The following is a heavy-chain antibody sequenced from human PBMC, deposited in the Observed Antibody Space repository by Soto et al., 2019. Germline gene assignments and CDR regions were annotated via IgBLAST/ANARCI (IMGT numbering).Heavy chain of an antibody. V-gene: IGHV4-61*01. CDR2: IYYSGST. Sequence: SETLSLTCTVSGGSVSSGSYYWSWIRQPPGKGLEWIGYIYYSGSTNYNPSLKSRVTISVDSSKNQFSLKLSSVTAADTAVYRCARQRDGNSFRYFDYWGQGALVTVSS. J-gene: IGHJ4*02. CDR1: GGSVSSGSYY. CDR3: ARQRDGNSFRYFDY. D-gene: IGHD4-4*01.